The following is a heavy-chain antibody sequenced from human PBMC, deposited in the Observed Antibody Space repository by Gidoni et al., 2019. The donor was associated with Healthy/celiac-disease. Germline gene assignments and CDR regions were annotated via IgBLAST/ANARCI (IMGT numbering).Heavy chain of an antibody. CDR1: GFTFSTYV. V-gene: IGHV3-23*01. D-gene: IGHD4-17*01. CDR3: AKDRDYGDYARGYSDS. CDR2: ISGSGGST. J-gene: IGHJ4*02. Sequence: EVQLLESGGCLVQPCGSLRLSCAASGFTFSTYVMTWVSQAPGKGLEWVSAISGSGGSTYDADAVKGRFTISRDNSKNTFYLQMNSLRAEDTAVYYCAKDRDYGDYARGYSDSWGQGTLVTVSS.